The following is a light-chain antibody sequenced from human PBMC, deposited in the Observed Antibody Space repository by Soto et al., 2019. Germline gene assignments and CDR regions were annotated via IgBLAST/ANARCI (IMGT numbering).Light chain of an antibody. CDR3: CSFAGSHVV. J-gene: IGLJ2*01. CDR1: SSDVGSYNL. V-gene: IGLV2-23*01. CDR2: EGS. Sequence: QSALTQPASVSGSPGQSITISCTGSSSDVGSYNLVSWYQQYPGKAPKLMPYEGSKRPSGVSNRFSGSKSGNTASLTISGLQAEDEADYYCCSFAGSHVVFGGGTKLTVL.